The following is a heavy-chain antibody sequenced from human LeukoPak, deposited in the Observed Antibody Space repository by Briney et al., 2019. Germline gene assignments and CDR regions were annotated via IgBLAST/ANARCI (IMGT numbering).Heavy chain of an antibody. CDR3: ARGRDGYNFGYFDL. D-gene: IGHD5-24*01. J-gene: IGHJ2*01. CDR1: GYTFTSYD. V-gene: IGHV1-8*03. Sequence: ASVKVFCKASGYTFTSYDINWVRQATGQGLEWMGWMTPNSGYTGYAQKFQGGVTITRNTSITTAYMELSSLRFEDTAVYYCARGRDGYNFGYFDLWGRGTLVTVSS. CDR2: MTPNSGYT.